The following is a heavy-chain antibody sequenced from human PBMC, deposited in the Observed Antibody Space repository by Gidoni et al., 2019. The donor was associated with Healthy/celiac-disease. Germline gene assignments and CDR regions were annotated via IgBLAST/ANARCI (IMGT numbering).Heavy chain of an antibody. CDR1: GYTFTSYG. V-gene: IGHV1-18*04. D-gene: IGHD6-6*01. CDR2: ISAYNGNT. Sequence: QVQLVHSGAEVTKPGASVKVPCKASGYTFTSYGISWVRQAPGQGLEWMGWISAYNGNTNYAQKLQGRVTMTTDTSTSTAYMELRSLRSDDTAVYYCAREAIGYSSSGRWFDPWGQGTLVTVSS. J-gene: IGHJ5*02. CDR3: AREAIGYSSSGRWFDP.